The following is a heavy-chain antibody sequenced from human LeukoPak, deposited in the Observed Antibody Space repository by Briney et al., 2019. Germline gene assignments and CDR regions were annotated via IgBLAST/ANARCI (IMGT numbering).Heavy chain of an antibody. J-gene: IGHJ4*02. CDR2: INHSGST. Sequence: SETLSLTCAVYGGSFSGYYWSWIRQPPGRGLEWIGEINHSGSTNYNPSLKSRVTISVDTSKNQFSLKLSSVTAAATAVYYCAIEYSSSGGGDYWGQGTLVTVSS. V-gene: IGHV4-34*01. CDR3: AIEYSSSGGGDY. CDR1: GGSFSGYY. D-gene: IGHD6-6*01.